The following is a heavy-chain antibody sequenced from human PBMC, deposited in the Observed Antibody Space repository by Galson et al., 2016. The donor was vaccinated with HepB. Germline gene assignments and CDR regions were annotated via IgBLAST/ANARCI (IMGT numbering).Heavy chain of an antibody. V-gene: IGHV4-59*01. D-gene: IGHD6-19*01. CDR2: IYYSGRA. Sequence: TLSLTCTVSGASISGYYLSWIRQPPGKGLEWIGYIYYSGRANYNPSFKGRVTISVDTSKNQFSLKLSSVTAADTAVYYCARDDSGGWYGFHYGMDVWGQGTTVTVSS. J-gene: IGHJ6*02. CDR1: GASISGYY. CDR3: ARDDSGGWYGFHYGMDV.